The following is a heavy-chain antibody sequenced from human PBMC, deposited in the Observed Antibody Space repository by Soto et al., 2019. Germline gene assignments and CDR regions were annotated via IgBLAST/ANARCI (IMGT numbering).Heavy chain of an antibody. CDR2: ISSDGSKT. Sequence: QVQLVQSGGGVVQPGGSLRLSCEASGFSFSNSAMHWVRQAPGKGLEWVAVISSDGSKTYYGDSVKGRLTISRDNPKNTLYLQMNSLRPEDTAVYYCAKDSYDILASFYPNWFDPWGQGTLVSVSS. V-gene: IGHV3-30*18. D-gene: IGHD3-9*01. J-gene: IGHJ5*02. CDR1: GFSFSNSA. CDR3: AKDSYDILASFYPNWFDP.